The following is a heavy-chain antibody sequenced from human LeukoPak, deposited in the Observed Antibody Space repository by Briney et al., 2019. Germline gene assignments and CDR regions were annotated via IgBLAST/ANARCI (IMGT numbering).Heavy chain of an antibody. CDR1: GFTVSSNY. D-gene: IGHD4-23*01. CDR2: IYSGGST. Sequence: PGGSLRLSCAASGFTVSSNYMSWVRQAPGKELEWVSVIYSGGSTYYADSVKGRFTISRDNSKNTLYLQMNSLRAEDTAVYYCARGPTVTTPIDYWGQGTLVTVSS. V-gene: IGHV3-66*01. CDR3: ARGPTVTTPIDY. J-gene: IGHJ4*02.